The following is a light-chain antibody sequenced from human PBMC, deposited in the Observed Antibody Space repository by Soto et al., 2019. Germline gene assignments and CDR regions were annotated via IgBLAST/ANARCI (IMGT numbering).Light chain of an antibody. J-gene: IGLJ2*01. CDR1: STDVGRYDL. Sequence: QSALTQPASVSGSPGQSVTISCTGTSTDVGRYDLVSWFQQHPGKAPKLMIYEGYKRPSGGANRFSGSKSVNTASLTISGLQADDEDVYYCCSSASNRRLFGGGTKVTVL. CDR3: CSSASNRRL. CDR2: EGY. V-gene: IGLV2-23*01.